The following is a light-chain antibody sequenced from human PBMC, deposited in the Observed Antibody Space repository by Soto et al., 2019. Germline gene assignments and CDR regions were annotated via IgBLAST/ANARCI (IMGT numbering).Light chain of an antibody. CDR2: DVS. CDR3: CSYAGSSYVV. Sequence: QSALTQPPSVSGSPGQSVTISCTGTSSDVGGYNYVSWYQQHPGKAPKLMIYDVSKRPSGVPDRFSGSKSGNTASLTISGLQAEDEADYYCCSYAGSSYVVFGGGTKLTVL. J-gene: IGLJ2*01. V-gene: IGLV2-11*01. CDR1: SSDVGGYNY.